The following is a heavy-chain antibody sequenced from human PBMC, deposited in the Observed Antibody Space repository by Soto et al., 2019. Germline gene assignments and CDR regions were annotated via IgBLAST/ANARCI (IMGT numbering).Heavy chain of an antibody. CDR3: AKVVGLVRARHSSGYFDY. Sequence: QVQLVESGGGVVQPGRSLRLSCAASGFTFSSYGMHWVRQAPGKGLEWVAVISYDGSNKYYADSVKGRFTISRDNSKNTLYLQMNSLRAEDTAVYYCAKVVGLVRARHSSGYFDYWGQGTLVTVSS. CDR2: ISYDGSNK. V-gene: IGHV3-30*18. D-gene: IGHD3-10*01. CDR1: GFTFSSYG. J-gene: IGHJ4*02.